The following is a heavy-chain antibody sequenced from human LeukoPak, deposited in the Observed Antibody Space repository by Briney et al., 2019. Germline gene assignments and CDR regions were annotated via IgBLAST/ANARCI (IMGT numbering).Heavy chain of an antibody. V-gene: IGHV1-58*02. CDR2: IVVGSGNT. J-gene: IGHJ6*02. CDR3: AAGAGDSSGYYPTDYYYYYGMDV. CDR1: GFTFTSSA. Sequence: SVKVSCKASGFTFTSSAMQWVRQARGQRLEWIGWIVVGSGNTNYAQKFQERVTITRDMSTSTAYMELSSLGSEDTAVYYCAAGAGDSSGYYPTDYYYYYGMDVWGQGTTVTVSS. D-gene: IGHD3-22*01.